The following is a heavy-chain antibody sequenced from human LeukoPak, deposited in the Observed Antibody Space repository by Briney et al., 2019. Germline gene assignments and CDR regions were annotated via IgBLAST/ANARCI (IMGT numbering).Heavy chain of an antibody. J-gene: IGHJ5*02. V-gene: IGHV4-38-2*02. D-gene: IGHD3-10*01. Sequence: SETLSLTCTVSGYSISSGYYWGWIRQPPGKGLEWGGSIYHSGSTYYNPSLKSRVSISVDTSKNQFSLKLSSVTAADTAVYYCAGTKWFGELLTYGWFDPWGQGTLVTVSS. CDR1: GYSISSGYY. CDR3: AGTKWFGELLTYGWFDP. CDR2: IYHSGST.